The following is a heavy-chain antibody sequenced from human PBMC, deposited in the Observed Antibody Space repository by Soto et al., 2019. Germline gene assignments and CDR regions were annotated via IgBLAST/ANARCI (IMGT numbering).Heavy chain of an antibody. Sequence: SETLSLTCTVSGGSISNYYWSWILQPPWKGLEWIGCIFYSGSTNYSPSLRSRVTISVDTSKNQFSLELSSVTAADTAVYYCARDGKVSGSATHWFDPWGQGTLVTVSS. D-gene: IGHD1-26*01. CDR2: IFYSGST. CDR3: ARDGKVSGSATHWFDP. V-gene: IGHV4-59*01. CDR1: GGSISNYY. J-gene: IGHJ5*02.